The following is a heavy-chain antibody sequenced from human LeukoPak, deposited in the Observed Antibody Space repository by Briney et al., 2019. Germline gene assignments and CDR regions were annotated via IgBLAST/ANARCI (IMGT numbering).Heavy chain of an antibody. V-gene: IGHV1-18*01. Sequence: ASAKVSCKASGYTFTSYGISWVRQAPGQGLEWMGWISAYNGNTNYAQKLQGRVTMTTDTSTSTAYMELRSLRSDDTAVYYCARDLCSSTSCYNWFDPWGRGTLVTVSS. D-gene: IGHD2-2*01. J-gene: IGHJ5*02. CDR3: ARDLCSSTSCYNWFDP. CDR2: ISAYNGNT. CDR1: GYTFTSYG.